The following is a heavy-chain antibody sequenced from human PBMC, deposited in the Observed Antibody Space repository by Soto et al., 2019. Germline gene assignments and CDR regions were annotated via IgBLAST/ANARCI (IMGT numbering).Heavy chain of an antibody. CDR2: INHSGST. V-gene: IGHV4-34*01. Sequence: SETLSLTCAVYGGSFSGYYWSWIRQPPGKGLEWIGEINHSGSTNYNPSLKSRVTISVDTSKNQFSLKLSSVTAADTAVYYCARRAIFGVVTPRPYYYYGMDVWGQGTTVTVSS. D-gene: IGHD3-3*01. J-gene: IGHJ6*02. CDR1: GGSFSGYY. CDR3: ARRAIFGVVTPRPYYYYGMDV.